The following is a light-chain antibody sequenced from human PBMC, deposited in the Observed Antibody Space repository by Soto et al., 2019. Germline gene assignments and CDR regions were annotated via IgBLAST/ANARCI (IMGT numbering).Light chain of an antibody. CDR2: GAS. V-gene: IGKV3-15*01. CDR3: QHYHGWPIT. Sequence: EIVLTQSPGTLSLSPGERATLSCRASQSVSSSYLAWYQQKPGQAPRLLIHGASTRTTDIPARFSGSSSGTESTLTISSLQSEDFAVYYCQHYHGWPITFGQGTRLENK. J-gene: IGKJ5*01. CDR1: QSVSSSY.